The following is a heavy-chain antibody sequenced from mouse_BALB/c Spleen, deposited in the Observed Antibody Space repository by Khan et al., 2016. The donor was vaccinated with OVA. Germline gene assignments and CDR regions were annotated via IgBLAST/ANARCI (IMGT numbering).Heavy chain of an antibody. Sequence: QMQLEESGAELAKPGASVKMSCKASGYTFINYWILWVKQRPGQGLEWIGYINPSTGYTEYNQNFKDKATLTADKSSSTAYMQLSSLTSEDSAGYYCARRGLRWDFDYWGQGTTLTVSS. CDR1: GYTFINYW. CDR2: INPSTGYT. J-gene: IGHJ2*01. D-gene: IGHD1-1*01. CDR3: ARRGLRWDFDY. V-gene: IGHV1-7*01.